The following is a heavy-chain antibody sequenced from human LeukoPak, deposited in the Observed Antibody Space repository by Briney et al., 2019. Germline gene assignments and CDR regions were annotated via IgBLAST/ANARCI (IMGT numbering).Heavy chain of an antibody. CDR2: INHGGST. CDR1: GGSFSGHC. Sequence: PSETLSLTCAVSGGSFSGHCWNWIRQPPGKGLEWIGEINHGGSTNYNPSLKSRVTLSVDTSQNQFSLKLSSVTAADTAVYYCARGYKKHIVVVTASPWFDPSGQGTLVTVSS. D-gene: IGHD2-21*02. V-gene: IGHV4-34*01. J-gene: IGHJ5*02. CDR3: ARGYKKHIVVVTASPWFDP.